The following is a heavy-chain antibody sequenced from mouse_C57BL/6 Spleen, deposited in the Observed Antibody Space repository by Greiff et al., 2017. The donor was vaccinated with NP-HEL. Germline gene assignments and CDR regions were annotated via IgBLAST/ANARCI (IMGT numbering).Heavy chain of an antibody. CDR2: INPNYGTT. D-gene: IGHD2-2*01. J-gene: IGHJ4*01. V-gene: IGHV1-39*01. CDR3: ARNFCYGYDDGPYYYAMDY. Sequence: VQLKQSGPELVKPGASVKISCKASGYSFTDYNMNWVKQSNGKSLEWIGVINPNYGTTSYNQKFKGKATLTVDQSSSTAYMQLNSLTSEDSAVYYCARNFCYGYDDGPYYYAMDYWGQGTSVTVSS. CDR1: GYSFTDYN.